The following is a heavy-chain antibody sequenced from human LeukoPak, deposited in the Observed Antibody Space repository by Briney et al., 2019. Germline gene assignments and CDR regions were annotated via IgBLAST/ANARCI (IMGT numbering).Heavy chain of an antibody. CDR3: AKGGDARTYYYYYYMNV. Sequence: GGSLRLSCAASGFTFSSYAMSWVRQAPGKGLEWVSSISGSGGSTYYADSVKGRFTISRDNSKNTLYLQMNSLRAEDTAVYYCAKGGDARTYYYYYYMNVWGKGTTVTVSS. CDR1: GFTFSSYA. J-gene: IGHJ6*03. D-gene: IGHD6-6*01. V-gene: IGHV3-23*01. CDR2: ISGSGGST.